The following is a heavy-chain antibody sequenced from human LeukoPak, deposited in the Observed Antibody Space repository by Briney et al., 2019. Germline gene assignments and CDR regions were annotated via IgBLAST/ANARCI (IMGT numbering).Heavy chain of an antibody. D-gene: IGHD2/OR15-2a*01. J-gene: IGHJ5*02. Sequence: GASVKVSFKASGYTFTSYGISWVRQAPGQGLEWMGWISAYNGNTNYAQKLQGRVTMTTDTSTSTAYMELRSLRSDDTAVYYCAKNPLGLKNWFDPWGQGTLVTVSS. V-gene: IGHV1-18*01. CDR3: AKNPLGLKNWFDP. CDR2: ISAYNGNT. CDR1: GYTFTSYG.